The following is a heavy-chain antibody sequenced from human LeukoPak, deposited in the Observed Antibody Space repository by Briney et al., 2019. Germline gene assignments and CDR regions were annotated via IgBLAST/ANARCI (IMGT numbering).Heavy chain of an antibody. V-gene: IGHV3-21*06. CDR3: ARALIGYYFDY. Sequence: TGGSLRLSCAASGFSFSSYRMNWVRQAPGKGLEWVSSVSNSGDYIRYADSVKGRFTISRDNSKNSLYLQMNSLRAEDTAVYYCARALIGYYFDYWGQGTLVTVSS. CDR2: VSNSGDYI. D-gene: IGHD2-8*01. CDR1: GFSFSSYR. J-gene: IGHJ4*02.